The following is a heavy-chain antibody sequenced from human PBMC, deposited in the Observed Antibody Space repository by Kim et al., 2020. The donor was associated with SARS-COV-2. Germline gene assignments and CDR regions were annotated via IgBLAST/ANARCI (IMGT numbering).Heavy chain of an antibody. CDR2: TT. V-gene: IGHV4-34*01. D-gene: IGHD3-10*01. J-gene: IGHJ4*02. CDR3: ARGYYYGSGN. Sequence: TTTYNPTRKMRVTISVDTSKNPVSLKLSSVTAADTAVYYCARGYYYGSGNWGQGTLVTVSS.